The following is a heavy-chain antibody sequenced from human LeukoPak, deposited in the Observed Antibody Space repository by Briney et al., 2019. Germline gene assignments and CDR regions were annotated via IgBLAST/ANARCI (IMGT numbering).Heavy chain of an antibody. V-gene: IGHV3-20*04. D-gene: IGHD3-16*01. Sequence: GGSLRLSCATSGFSFDNYAMNWVRQAPGKGLEWVSGRNGDSTGYADSVKGRFTVSRDNAKNSLFLHMNSLRPEDSAFYYCARVTATSWKWGSGEDYWGQGTLVTVSS. CDR2: RNGDST. CDR1: GFSFDNYA. CDR3: ARVTATSWKWGSGEDY. J-gene: IGHJ4*02.